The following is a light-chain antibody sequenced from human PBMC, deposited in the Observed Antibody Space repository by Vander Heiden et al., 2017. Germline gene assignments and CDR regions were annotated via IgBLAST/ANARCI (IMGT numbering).Light chain of an antibody. CDR3: QQYSLSPRT. Sequence: ENVSTQSPRTLSLSPGARATVSCRARQTVGSNFLAWFQQKPRQAPRLHIYGASTRANGVPDRFRGSGSGTDFTLTINRLEPEGSAVYYCQQYSLSPRTFGQGTKVEIK. V-gene: IGKV3-20*01. CDR2: GAS. J-gene: IGKJ1*01. CDR1: QTVGSNF.